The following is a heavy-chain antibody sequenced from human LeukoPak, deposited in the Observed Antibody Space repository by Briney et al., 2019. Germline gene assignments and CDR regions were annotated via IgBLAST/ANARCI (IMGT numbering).Heavy chain of an antibody. CDR3: AKSGNIAVVIDY. V-gene: IGHV3-33*06. Sequence: GRSLRLSCAASGFTFSSYGMQWVRQAPGKGLEWVAVIWYDGSNKYYADSVKGRFTISRDNSKNTLYLQMNSLRAEDTAVYYCAKSGNIAVVIDYWGQGTLVTVSS. CDR1: GFTFSSYG. J-gene: IGHJ4*02. CDR2: IWYDGSNK. D-gene: IGHD6-19*01.